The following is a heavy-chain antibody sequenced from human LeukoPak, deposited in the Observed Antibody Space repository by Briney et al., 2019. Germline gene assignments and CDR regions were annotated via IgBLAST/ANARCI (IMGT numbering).Heavy chain of an antibody. V-gene: IGHV3-23*01. CDR2: INDSGDST. Sequence: GGSLRLSCAASGFTFSSYAMSWVRQAPGKGLEWVSSINDSGDSTYYADSVKGRFTISRDNSKNTLYLLMNNLRAEDTAIFYCATAYCSSTSCPTWGQGTLVTVSS. D-gene: IGHD2-2*01. CDR3: ATAYCSSTSCPT. CDR1: GFTFSSYA. J-gene: IGHJ5*02.